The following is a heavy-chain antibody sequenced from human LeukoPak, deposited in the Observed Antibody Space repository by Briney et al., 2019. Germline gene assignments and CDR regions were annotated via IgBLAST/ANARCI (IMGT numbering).Heavy chain of an antibody. J-gene: IGHJ5*02. D-gene: IGHD6-13*01. V-gene: IGHV4-34*01. CDR3: ARVGGSNWRGNNWFDP. CDR2: INHSGST. CDR1: GGSFSGYY. Sequence: SETLSLTCAVYGGSFSGYYWSWIRQPPGKGLEWIGEINHSGSTNYNPSLKSRVTISVDTSEDQFSLKLTSVTAADTAVYYCARVGGSNWRGNNWFDPWGQGTLVTVSS.